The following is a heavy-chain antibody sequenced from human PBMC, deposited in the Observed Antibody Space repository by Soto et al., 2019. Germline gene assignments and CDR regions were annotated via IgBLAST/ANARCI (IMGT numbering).Heavy chain of an antibody. CDR1: GLTLNTYS. V-gene: IGHV3-23*01. CDR3: GKLGSRGYYGSGSPGP. Sequence: GGSMRLSCAASGLTLNTYSMSWVRQAPGKGLEWVATITGSGGSIYYADSVKGRFTISRDNSKNMVYLQMNSLRAEDTAVYYCGKLGSRGYYGSGSPGPWGQGTLVTVSS. J-gene: IGHJ5*02. CDR2: ITGSGGSI. D-gene: IGHD3-10*01.